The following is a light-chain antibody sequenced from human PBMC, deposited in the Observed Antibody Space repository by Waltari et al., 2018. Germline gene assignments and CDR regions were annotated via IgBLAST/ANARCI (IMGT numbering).Light chain of an antibody. CDR1: SPNIGNNY. V-gene: IGLV1-51*01. CDR2: END. Sequence: QSVLTQPPSVSAASGQKVTISCSGSSPNIGNNYVSWYQQFPGTAPKLLIYENDKRPSGIPGRFSGSKSGTSATLDIHGLQSDDEADYYCAAWDDSVSGVVFGGGTKVTVL. CDR3: AAWDDSVSGVV. J-gene: IGLJ3*02.